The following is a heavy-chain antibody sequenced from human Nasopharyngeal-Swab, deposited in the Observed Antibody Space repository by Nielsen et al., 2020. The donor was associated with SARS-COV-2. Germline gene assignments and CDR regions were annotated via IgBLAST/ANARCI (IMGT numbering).Heavy chain of an antibody. CDR2: IIPILGIA. CDR1: GGTFSSYA. V-gene: IGHV1-69*04. CDR3: ARIAVAGLGYYYYGMDV. J-gene: IGHJ6*02. Sequence: SVKVSCKASGGTFSSYAISWVRQAPGQGLEWMGRIIPILGIANYAQKFQGRVTITADKSTSTAYMELSSLRSEDTAGYYCARIAVAGLGYYYYGMDVWGQGTTVTVSS. D-gene: IGHD6-19*01.